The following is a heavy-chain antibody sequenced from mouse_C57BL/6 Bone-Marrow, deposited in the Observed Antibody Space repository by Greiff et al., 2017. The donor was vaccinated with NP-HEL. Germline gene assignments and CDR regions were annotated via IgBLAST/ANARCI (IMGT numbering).Heavy chain of an antibody. CDR2: ISNGGGST. J-gene: IGHJ3*01. CDR3: ARGYKGAY. D-gene: IGHD1-2*01. Sequence: EVKLMESGGGLVQPGGSLKLSCAASGFPFSDYYMYWVRQTPEKRLEWVAYISNGGGSTYYPDTVKGRFTISRDNAKNTLYLQMSRLKSEDTAMYYCARGYKGAYWGQGTLVTVSA. CDR1: GFPFSDYY. V-gene: IGHV5-12*01.